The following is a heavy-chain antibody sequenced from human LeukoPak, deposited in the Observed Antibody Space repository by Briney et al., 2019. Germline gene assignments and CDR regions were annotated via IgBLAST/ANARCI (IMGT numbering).Heavy chain of an antibody. CDR2: IYHSGST. CDR3: ARDLSSTVTTDWFDP. D-gene: IGHD4-11*01. CDR1: GGSISSSNW. J-gene: IGHJ5*02. Sequence: SETLSLTCAVSGGSISSSNWWSWVRQPLGKGLEWIGEIYHSGSTNYNPSLKSRVTISVDKSKNQFSLKLSSVTAADTAVYYCARDLSSTVTTDWFDPWGQGTLVTVSP. V-gene: IGHV4-4*02.